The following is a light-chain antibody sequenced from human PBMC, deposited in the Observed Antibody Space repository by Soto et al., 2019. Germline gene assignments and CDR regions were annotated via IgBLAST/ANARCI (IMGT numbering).Light chain of an antibody. V-gene: IGKV1-39*01. Sequence: DIQMTQSPSSLSASVGDRVTITCRASQSISSYLNWYQQKPGKAPKLLIYAASSLQSGVPSRFRGSGSATDFTLTISSLQPEDFASYYCQQSYTTPLTFGGGTKVEIK. CDR1: QSISSY. CDR2: AAS. CDR3: QQSYTTPLT. J-gene: IGKJ4*01.